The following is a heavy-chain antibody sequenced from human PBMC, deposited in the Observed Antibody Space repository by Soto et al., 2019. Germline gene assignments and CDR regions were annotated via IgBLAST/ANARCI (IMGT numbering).Heavy chain of an antibody. J-gene: IGHJ3*02. Sequence: ASVKVSCKASGYTFTGYYMHWVRQAPGQGLEWMGWINPNSGGTNYAQKFQGWVTMTRDTSISTAYMELSRLGSDDTAVYYCARDRLARGVTSSDAFDIWGQGTMVTVSS. V-gene: IGHV1-2*04. CDR1: GYTFTGYY. D-gene: IGHD3-10*01. CDR2: INPNSGGT. CDR3: ARDRLARGVTSSDAFDI.